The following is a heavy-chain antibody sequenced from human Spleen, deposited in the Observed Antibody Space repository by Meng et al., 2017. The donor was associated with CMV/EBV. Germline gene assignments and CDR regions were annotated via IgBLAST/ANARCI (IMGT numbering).Heavy chain of an antibody. D-gene: IGHD2-2*02. CDR1: GYTFTSYD. V-gene: IGHV1-8*01. J-gene: IGHJ6*02. CDR3: AREGYCSSTSCYTGMDV. CDR2: MNPNSGNT. Sequence: ASVKVSCKASGYTFTSYDINWVRQATGQGLEWMGWMNPNSGNTGYAQKFQGRVTMTRNTSISTAYMELSSLRSEDTAVYYCAREGYCSSTSCYTGMDVWGQGTTVTVSS.